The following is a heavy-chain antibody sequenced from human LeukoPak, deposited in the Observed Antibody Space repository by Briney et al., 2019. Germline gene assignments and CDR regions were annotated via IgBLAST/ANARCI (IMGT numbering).Heavy chain of an antibody. J-gene: IGHJ4*02. CDR2: IYYSGST. CDR1: GGSISSYY. Sequence: PSETLSLTCTASGGSISSYYWSWIRQPPGKGLEWIGYIYYSGSTNYNPSLKSRVTISVDTSKNQFSPKLSSVTAADTAVYYCALVATITALFDYWGQGTLVTVSS. V-gene: IGHV4-59*01. CDR3: ALVATITALFDY. D-gene: IGHD5-12*01.